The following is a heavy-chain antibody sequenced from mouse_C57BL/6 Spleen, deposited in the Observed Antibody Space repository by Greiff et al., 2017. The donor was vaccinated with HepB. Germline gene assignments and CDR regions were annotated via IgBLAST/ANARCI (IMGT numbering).Heavy chain of an antibody. D-gene: IGHD2-4*01. Sequence: EVKLLESGPGLVKPSQSLSLTCSVTGYSITSGYYWNWIRQFPGNKLEWMGYISYDGSNNYNPSLKNRISITRDTSKNQFFLKLNSVTTEDTATYYCARDDYYDYGPYWGQGTLVTVSA. CDR3: ARDDYYDYGPY. CDR1: GYSITSGYY. V-gene: IGHV3-6*01. J-gene: IGHJ3*01. CDR2: ISYDGSN.